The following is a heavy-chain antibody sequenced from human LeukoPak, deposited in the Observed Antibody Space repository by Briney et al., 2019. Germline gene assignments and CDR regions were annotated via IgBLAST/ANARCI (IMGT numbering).Heavy chain of an antibody. V-gene: IGHV4-39*01. CDR1: GGSISSSSYY. D-gene: IGHD1-26*01. J-gene: IGHJ6*03. CDR3: ARVGRLLNYYYYYMDV. CDR2: IYYSGST. Sequence: SSETLSLTCTVSGGSISSSSYYWGWIRQPPGKGLEWIGSIYYSGSTYYNPSLKSRVTISVDTSRNQFSLRLRSVTAADTAVYYCARVGRLLNYYYYYMDVWGKGTTVTISS.